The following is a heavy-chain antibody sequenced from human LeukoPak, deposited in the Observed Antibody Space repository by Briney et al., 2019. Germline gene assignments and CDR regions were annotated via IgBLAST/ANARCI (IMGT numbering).Heavy chain of an antibody. Sequence: PGRSLRLSCVASGFTFRNYGMHWVRQAPGKGLEWVAVISYDGSDKYYADSVKGRFSISRDNSKNTVYLEMNRLRAEDTAVYYCARDFRGRRGVMTTVFRGYCYGMDVWGQGTTVTVSS. CDR1: GFTFRNYG. V-gene: IGHV3-33*05. CDR3: ARDFRGRRGVMTTVFRGYCYGMDV. J-gene: IGHJ6*02. D-gene: IGHD4-17*01. CDR2: ISYDGSDK.